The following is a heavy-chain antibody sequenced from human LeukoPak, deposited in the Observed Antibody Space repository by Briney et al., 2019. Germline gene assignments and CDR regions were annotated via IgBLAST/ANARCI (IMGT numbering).Heavy chain of an antibody. CDR1: GGSISSYY. D-gene: IGHD5-18*01. V-gene: IGHV4-59*01. CDR3: ARVRGQLWAVGYFDY. J-gene: IGHJ4*02. Sequence: SETLSLTCTVSGGSISSYYRSWIRQPPGKGLEWIGYIYYSGSTNYNPSLKSRVTISVDTSKNQFSLKLSSVTAADTAVYYCARVRGQLWAVGYFDYWGQGTLVTVSS. CDR2: IYYSGST.